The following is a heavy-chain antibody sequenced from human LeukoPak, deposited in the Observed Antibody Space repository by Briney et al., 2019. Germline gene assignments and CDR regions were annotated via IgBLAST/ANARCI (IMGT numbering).Heavy chain of an antibody. CDR3: ARRYSSGWYPDYYYYYMDV. J-gene: IGHJ6*03. V-gene: IGHV1-46*01. CDR2: ISPSGGST. D-gene: IGHD6-19*01. Sequence: ASVKVSCKASGYTFTSYYMHWVRQAPGQGLEWMGIISPSGGSTSYAQKFQGRVTMTRDMSTSTVYMELSSLRSEDTAVYYCARRYSSGWYPDYYYYYMDVWGKGTTVTVSS. CDR1: GYTFTSYY.